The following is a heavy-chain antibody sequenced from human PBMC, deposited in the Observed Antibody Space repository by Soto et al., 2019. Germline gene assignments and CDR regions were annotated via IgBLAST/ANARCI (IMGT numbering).Heavy chain of an antibody. Sequence: ASVKVSCKVSGYTLTELSMHWVRQAPGKGLEWMGGFDPEDGETIYAQKFQGRVTMTEDTSTDTAYMELSSLRSEDTAVYYCVTEITMVRGVIITPSWGQGTLVTVSS. CDR3: VTEITMVRGVIITPS. CDR2: FDPEDGET. J-gene: IGHJ5*02. V-gene: IGHV1-24*01. D-gene: IGHD3-10*01. CDR1: GYTLTELS.